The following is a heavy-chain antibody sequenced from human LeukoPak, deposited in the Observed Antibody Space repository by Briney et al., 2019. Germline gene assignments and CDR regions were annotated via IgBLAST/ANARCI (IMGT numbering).Heavy chain of an antibody. J-gene: IGHJ6*02. CDR2: ISAYNGNT. Sequence: ASVKVSCKSSGYTFTSYGISWVRQAPGQGLEWMGWISAYNGNTNYAQKLQGRVTMTTDTSTSTAYMELRSLRSDDTAVYYCARVGLLYFRAGMDVWGQGTTVTVSS. V-gene: IGHV1-18*01. D-gene: IGHD2-8*01. CDR1: GYTFTSYG. CDR3: ARVGLLYFRAGMDV.